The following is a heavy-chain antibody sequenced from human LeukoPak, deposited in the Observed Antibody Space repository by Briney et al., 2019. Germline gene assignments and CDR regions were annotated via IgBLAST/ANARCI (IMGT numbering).Heavy chain of an antibody. V-gene: IGHV3-23*01. CDR1: GFTFSSYA. J-gene: IGHJ5*02. Sequence: TGGSLRLSCAASGFTFSSYAMSWVRQAPGKGLEWVSAISGSGGSTYYADSVKGRFTISRDNSKNTLYLQMNSLRAEDTAVYYCAKDKLPEFSLGWFDPWGQGTLVTVSS. CDR2: ISGSGGST. D-gene: IGHD5-24*01. CDR3: AKDKLPEFSLGWFDP.